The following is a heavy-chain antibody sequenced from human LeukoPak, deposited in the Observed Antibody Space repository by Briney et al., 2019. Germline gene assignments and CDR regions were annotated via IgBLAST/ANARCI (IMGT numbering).Heavy chain of an antibody. Sequence: VASVKVSCKASGYTFTSYDINWVRQATGQGLEWMGWMNPNSGNTGYAQKFQGRVTITRNTSISTAYMELSSLRSEDTAVYYCARTPSGYCSSTSCRTFQRWGQGTLVTVSS. J-gene: IGHJ1*01. V-gene: IGHV1-8*03. CDR2: MNPNSGNT. D-gene: IGHD2-2*01. CDR1: GYTFTSYD. CDR3: ARTPSGYCSSTSCRTFQR.